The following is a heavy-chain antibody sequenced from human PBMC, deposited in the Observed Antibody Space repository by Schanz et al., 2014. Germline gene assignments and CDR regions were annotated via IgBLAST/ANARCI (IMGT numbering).Heavy chain of an antibody. CDR3: ARETTIITGGSFDV. Sequence: QLMQSGSEVRKPGASVKLSCKASNYIFTKYYIHCVRQAPGQGPEWMGWISAFDDKTDYAQNFQGRLIMTTDTSTTTVYMQLRGLRSDDTAVYYCARETTIITGGSFDVWGQGTMVTVSS. V-gene: IGHV1-18*04. J-gene: IGHJ3*01. CDR2: ISAFDDKT. D-gene: IGHD3-9*01. CDR1: NYIFTKYY.